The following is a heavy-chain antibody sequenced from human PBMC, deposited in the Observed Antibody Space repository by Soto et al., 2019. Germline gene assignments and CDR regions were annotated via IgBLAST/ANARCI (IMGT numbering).Heavy chain of an antibody. CDR2: ISKSDYT. D-gene: IGHD2-2*01. Sequence: GGSLRLSCTVSGFAFNHYGINWVRQAPGKELEGASSISKSDYTYYPDSVKGGFTISRDNAKNSVSLQMNTLRVEDTAVYYCAREESIIIPAVSDFWGQGTLVTVSS. V-gene: IGHV3-21*01. CDR1: GFAFNHYG. CDR3: AREESIIIPAVSDF. J-gene: IGHJ4*02.